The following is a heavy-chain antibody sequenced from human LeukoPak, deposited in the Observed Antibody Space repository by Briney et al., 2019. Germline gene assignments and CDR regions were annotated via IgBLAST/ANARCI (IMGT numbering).Heavy chain of an antibody. Sequence: GGSLRLSCAASGFTFSKYWMSWVRQAPGEGLEWVAHINQDGSKEYYMDSVKARFTISRDNAKNSLSLQMNSLRAEDTAVYYCVRDGGVSGYDLLDYWGQGTLVTVSS. CDR1: GFTFSKYW. CDR3: VRDGGVSGYDLLDY. J-gene: IGHJ4*02. V-gene: IGHV3-7*01. CDR2: INQDGSKE. D-gene: IGHD5-12*01.